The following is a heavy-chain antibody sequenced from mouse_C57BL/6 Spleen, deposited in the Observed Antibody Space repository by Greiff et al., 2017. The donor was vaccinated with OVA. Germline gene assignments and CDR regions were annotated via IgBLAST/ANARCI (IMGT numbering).Heavy chain of an antibody. V-gene: IGHV1-53*01. D-gene: IGHD3-3*01. CDR1: GYTFTSYW. CDR3: AREEGRLYYFDY. Sequence: QVQLQQSGTELVKPGASVKLSCKASGYTFTSYWMHWVKQRPGQGLEWIGNINPSNGGTNYNEKFKSKATLTVDKSSSTAYMQLSSLTSEDSAVYYCAREEGRLYYFDYWGQGTTLTVSS. J-gene: IGHJ2*01. CDR2: INPSNGGT.